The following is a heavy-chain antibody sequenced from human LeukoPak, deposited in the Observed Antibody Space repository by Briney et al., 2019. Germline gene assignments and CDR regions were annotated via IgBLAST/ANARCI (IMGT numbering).Heavy chain of an antibody. V-gene: IGHV4-30-4*01. CDR3: ARARASPCTNGVCYTRYYFDY. J-gene: IGHJ4*02. CDR1: GGSIIKGDYY. Sequence: SETLSLTFPVSGGSIIKGDYYWSCIRQPPGKGLEWIGYIYYSWSPYYNPSLKSRVTISVDTSKTQFSLKLSSVTAADTAVYYCARARASPCTNGVCYTRYYFDYWGQGTLVTVSS. CDR2: IYYSWSP. D-gene: IGHD2-8*01.